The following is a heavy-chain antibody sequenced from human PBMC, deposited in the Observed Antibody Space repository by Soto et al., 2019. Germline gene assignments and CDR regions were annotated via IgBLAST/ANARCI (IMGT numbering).Heavy chain of an antibody. CDR3: AVGVRGVYKYYYYYGMDV. D-gene: IGHD3-10*01. J-gene: IGHJ6*02. CDR1: GYTFTSYD. Sequence: GASVKVSCKASGYTFTSYDINWVRQATGQGLEWMGWMNPNSGNTGYAQKFQGRVTMTRNTSISTAYMELSSLRSEDTAVYYCAVGVRGVYKYYYYYGMDVWGQGTKVTVSS. CDR2: MNPNSGNT. V-gene: IGHV1-8*01.